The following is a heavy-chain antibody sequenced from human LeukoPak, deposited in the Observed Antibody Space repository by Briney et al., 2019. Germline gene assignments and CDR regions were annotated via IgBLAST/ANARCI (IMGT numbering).Heavy chain of an antibody. V-gene: IGHV4-39*01. CDR1: GGSISSSSYY. CDR3: ARRGYCSSTSCYEYCFDP. J-gene: IGHJ5*02. D-gene: IGHD2-2*01. CDR2: IYYSGST. Sequence: SETLSLTCTVSGGSISSSSYYWGWIRQAPGKGLEWIGIIYYSGSTYYNPSLKSRLTVSVDTSKNQFSLKLSSVTATDTAVYYCARRGYCSSTSCYEYCFDPWGQGTLVTVSS.